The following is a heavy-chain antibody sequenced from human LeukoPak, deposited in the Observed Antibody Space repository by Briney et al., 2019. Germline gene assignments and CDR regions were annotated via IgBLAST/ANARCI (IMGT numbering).Heavy chain of an antibody. CDR3: ASPTYDYGDHGYYGMDV. J-gene: IGHJ6*02. Sequence: SVKVSCKASGGTFSSYAISWVRQAPGQGLEWMGRIIPILGIANYAQKFQGRVTITADKSTSTAYMELSSLRSEDTAVYYCASPTYDYGDHGYYGMDVWGQGTTVTVSS. CDR2: IIPILGIA. CDR1: GGTFSSYA. V-gene: IGHV1-69*04. D-gene: IGHD4-17*01.